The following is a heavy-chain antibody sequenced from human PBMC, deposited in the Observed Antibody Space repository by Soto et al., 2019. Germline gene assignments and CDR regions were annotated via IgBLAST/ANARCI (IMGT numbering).Heavy chain of an antibody. J-gene: IGHJ6*02. CDR3: AKEGVMTTVTTSNYYGMDV. V-gene: IGHV3-30*18. CDR1: GFTFSSYG. D-gene: IGHD4-17*01. CDR2: ISYDGSNK. Sequence: QVQLVESGGGVVQPGRSLRISCAASGFTFSSYGMHWVRQAPGKGLEWVAVISYDGSNKYYADYVKGRFTISRDNSKNTLYLQMNSLRAEDTAVYYCAKEGVMTTVTTSNYYGMDVWGQGTTVTVFS.